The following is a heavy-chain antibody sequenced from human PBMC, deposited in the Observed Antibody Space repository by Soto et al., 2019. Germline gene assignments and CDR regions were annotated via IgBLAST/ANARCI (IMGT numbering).Heavy chain of an antibody. CDR3: ARDSSDFWRAPFAY. V-gene: IGHV1-18*01. Sequence: ASVKVSCKASGYTFTSYGISWVRQAPGQGLEWMGWISAYNGNTNYAQKLQGRVTMTTDTSTSTAYMELRSLRSDDTAVYYCARDSSDFWRAPFAYWGQGTLVTVSS. CDR1: GYTFTSYG. D-gene: IGHD3-3*01. CDR2: ISAYNGNT. J-gene: IGHJ4*02.